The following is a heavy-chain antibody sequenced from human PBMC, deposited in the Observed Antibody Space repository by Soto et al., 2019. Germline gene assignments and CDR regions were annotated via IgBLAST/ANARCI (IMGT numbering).Heavy chain of an antibody. D-gene: IGHD3-10*01. V-gene: IGHV4-59*01. CDR1: GGSISSYY. CDR3: ARGDPLLWFGEKVYYGMDV. CDR2: IYYSGST. Sequence: QVQLQESGPGLVKPSETLSLTCTVSGGSISSYYWSWIRQPPGKGLEWIGYIYYSGSTNYNPSLKCRVPLPVATSKHQFSLKLSSVTAAATAVYYCARGDPLLWFGEKVYYGMDVWGQGTTVTVSS. J-gene: IGHJ6*02.